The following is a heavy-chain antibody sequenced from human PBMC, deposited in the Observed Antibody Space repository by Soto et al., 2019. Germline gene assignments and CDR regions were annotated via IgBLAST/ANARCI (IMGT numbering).Heavy chain of an antibody. CDR2: IYHSGST. D-gene: IGHD3-22*01. Sequence: PSETLSLTCAVSGGSISSGGYSWSWIRQPPGKGLEWIGYIYHSGSTYYNPSLKSRVTISVDRSKNQFSLKLSSVTAADTAVYYCARESDSSWGAFDIWGQGTMVTVSS. V-gene: IGHV4-30-2*01. J-gene: IGHJ3*02. CDR1: GGSISSGGYS. CDR3: ARESDSSWGAFDI.